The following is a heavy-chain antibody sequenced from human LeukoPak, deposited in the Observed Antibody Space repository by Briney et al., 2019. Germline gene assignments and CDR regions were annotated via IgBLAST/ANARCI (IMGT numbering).Heavy chain of an antibody. Sequence: GGSLRLSCAASGFQFSSYAMSWVRQAPGKGLEWVSGISDSGGSTHYADSVKGRFTISRDNSKYTLYLQMNSPRAEDTAVYYCARDSSSWYGYFQHWGQGTLVTVSS. D-gene: IGHD6-13*01. CDR1: GFQFSSYA. CDR3: ARDSSSWYGYFQH. V-gene: IGHV3-23*01. J-gene: IGHJ1*01. CDR2: ISDSGGST.